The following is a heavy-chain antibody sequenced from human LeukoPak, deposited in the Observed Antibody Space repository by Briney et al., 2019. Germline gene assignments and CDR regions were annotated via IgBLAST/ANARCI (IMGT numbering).Heavy chain of an antibody. Sequence: SQTLSLTCTVSGGSISSYYWTWIRQPPGKGLEWIGYIYYSGSTNYNPSLKSRVTISVDTSKNQFSLKLTSVTAADTAVYYCARGVNSGYFDYCGQGTLVTVSS. V-gene: IGHV4-59*01. CDR2: IYYSGST. CDR3: ARGVNSGYFDY. CDR1: GGSISSYY. J-gene: IGHJ4*02. D-gene: IGHD1-26*01.